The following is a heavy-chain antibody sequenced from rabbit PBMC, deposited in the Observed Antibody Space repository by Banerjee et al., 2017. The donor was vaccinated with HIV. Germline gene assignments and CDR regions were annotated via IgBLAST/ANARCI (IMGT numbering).Heavy chain of an antibody. CDR2: IYAGSSGIT. J-gene: IGHJ4*01. CDR3: ARRYVGYGWAFNL. D-gene: IGHD6-1*01. V-gene: IGHV1S40*01. CDR1: GFSFSSFDY. Sequence: QSLEESGGDLVKPGASLTLTCTASGFSFSSFDYMCWVRQAPGKGLEWIACIYAGSSGITYYASWAKGRFTISKTSSTTVTLQMTSLTAADTATYFCARRYVGYGWAFNLWGQGTLVTVS.